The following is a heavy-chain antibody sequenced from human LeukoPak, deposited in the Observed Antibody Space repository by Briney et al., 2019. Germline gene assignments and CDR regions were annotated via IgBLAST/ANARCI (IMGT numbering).Heavy chain of an antibody. CDR1: GGSMSNYY. CDR3: PRNLWYEGYYYYGMDV. CDR2: IYYSGST. Sequence: SETLSLTCTVAGGSMSNYYWSWIRQPPGKGLEWIGYIYYSGSTNYNPSLKSRVTISVDTSKNQFSLKLSSVTAADTAVYYCPRNLWYEGYYYYGMDVWGQGTTVTVSS. V-gene: IGHV4-59*08. D-gene: IGHD3-10*01. J-gene: IGHJ6*02.